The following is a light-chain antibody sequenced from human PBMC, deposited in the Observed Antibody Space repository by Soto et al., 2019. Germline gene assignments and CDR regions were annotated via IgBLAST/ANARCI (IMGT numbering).Light chain of an antibody. CDR3: CSYTGGSTVV. Sequence: QSVLTQPASVSGSPGQSLTISCTGSSSDVGSYILVSWYQQHPGKAPKLIIYEGSKRPSGVSDRFSGSKSGNTASLAISGLQAEDEADYYCCSYTGGSTVVFGTGTKLTVL. V-gene: IGLV2-23*01. J-gene: IGLJ1*01. CDR1: SSDVGSYIL. CDR2: EGS.